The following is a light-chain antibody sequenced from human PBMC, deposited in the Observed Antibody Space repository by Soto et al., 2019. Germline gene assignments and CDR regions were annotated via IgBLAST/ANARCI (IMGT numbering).Light chain of an antibody. V-gene: IGKV3-11*01. J-gene: IGKJ5*01. CDR2: DAS. CDR3: QQRSNWLIT. CDR1: QSVSSY. Sequence: EIMLTQSPAALSLSPGERATLSCRASQSVSSYLAWYKQKPGQAPRLHIYDASNRATGIPARFSGSGSGTDFTLTISSLEPEDFAVYYCQQRSNWLITFGQRTRPAIK.